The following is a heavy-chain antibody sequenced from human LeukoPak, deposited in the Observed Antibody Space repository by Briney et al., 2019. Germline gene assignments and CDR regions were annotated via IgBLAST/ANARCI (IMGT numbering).Heavy chain of an antibody. CDR1: GFTFSDYY. CDR3: TREDNWYFDL. CDR2: VSTDSTYT. V-gene: IGHV3-11*05. J-gene: IGHJ2*01. Sequence: PGGSLRLSCTASGFTFSDYYMTWSRQAPGKGLEWLSYVSTDSTYTNYADSVKGRFTISRDNAKSSLYLQLNSLTAEDTAVYYCTREDNWYFDLWGRGTLVTVSS.